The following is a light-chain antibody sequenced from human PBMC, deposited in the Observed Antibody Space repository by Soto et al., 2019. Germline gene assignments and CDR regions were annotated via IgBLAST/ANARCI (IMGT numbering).Light chain of an antibody. CDR1: QTIREW. CDR2: DSS. J-gene: IGKJ1*01. Sequence: DIQLTQSPSTLSTSIGDRVTITCRASQTIREWLAWYQQKPGKARKVLIYDSSSFEAGVPSRFSGSGSGTEFTLTISSLQPDDSATYYCQQYNSSPWTFGQGTRVDI. V-gene: IGKV1-5*01. CDR3: QQYNSSPWT.